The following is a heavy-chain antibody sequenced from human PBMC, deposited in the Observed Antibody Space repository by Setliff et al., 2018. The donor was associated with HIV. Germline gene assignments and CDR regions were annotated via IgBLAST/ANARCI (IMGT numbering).Heavy chain of an antibody. CDR2: IYYSGSA. J-gene: IGHJ4*02. Sequence: SSETLSLTCTVSGGSISSGDYFLSWIRQAPGKGLEWIRCIYYSGSAYYSPSLQRRVTISVDTSKNQVSLKLNSMTAADTAVYFCVRGPQWLVQKGRVYYFDYWGQGTLVTVSS. CDR1: GGSISSGDYF. V-gene: IGHV4-30-4*08. CDR3: VRGPQWLVQKGRVYYFDY. D-gene: IGHD6-19*01.